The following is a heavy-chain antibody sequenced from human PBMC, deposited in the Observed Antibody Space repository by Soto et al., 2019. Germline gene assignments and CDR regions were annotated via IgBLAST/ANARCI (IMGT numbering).Heavy chain of an antibody. CDR2: IKQDGSEK. CDR3: ARDRGGITVSSKPLGEWFDP. V-gene: IGHV3-7*03. Sequence: GGSLRLSCAASGFTFSSYWMSWVRQAPGKGLEWVANIKQDGSEKYYVDSVKGRFTISRDNAKNQFSLRLTSVTAADTAVYYCARDRGGITVSSKPLGEWFDPWGQGTLVTVSS. J-gene: IGHJ5*02. CDR1: GFTFSSYW. D-gene: IGHD3-16*01.